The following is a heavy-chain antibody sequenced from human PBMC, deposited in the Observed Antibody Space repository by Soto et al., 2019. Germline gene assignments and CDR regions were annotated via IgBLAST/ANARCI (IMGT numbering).Heavy chain of an antibody. D-gene: IGHD3-10*01. CDR3: AREEVAYYGSGSYNWFDP. CDR2: IYYSGST. V-gene: IGHV4-31*02. J-gene: IGHJ5*02. CDR1: GVSINSDYYY. Sequence: SETLSLTCTFYGVSINSDYYYWIWIRQRPGMCLECIGYIYYSGSTYNNPSLKSRVTISMDTSKIQFSLKLSSVTAADTAVYYCAREEVAYYGSGSYNWFDPWGQGTLVTVS.